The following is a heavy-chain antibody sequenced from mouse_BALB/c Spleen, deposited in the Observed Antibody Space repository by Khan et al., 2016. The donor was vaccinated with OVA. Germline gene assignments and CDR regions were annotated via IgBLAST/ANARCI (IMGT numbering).Heavy chain of an antibody. CDR2: ISYSGNT. CDR3: AFELRGFAY. J-gene: IGHJ3*01. CDR1: GDSITRGY. D-gene: IGHD1-1*01. Sequence: EVQLVESGPSLVKPSQTLSLTCSVTGDSITRGYWNWIRKFPGNKLDYMGYISYSGNTYCNPSLKSRISITRDTSKNQNYLQLNSVTTEDTATYYCAFELRGFAYWGQGTLVTVSA. V-gene: IGHV3-8*02.